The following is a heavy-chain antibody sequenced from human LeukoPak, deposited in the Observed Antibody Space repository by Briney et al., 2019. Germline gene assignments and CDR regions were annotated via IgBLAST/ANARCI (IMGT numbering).Heavy chain of an antibody. CDR1: DGSISNVNSY. D-gene: IGHD3-3*01. J-gene: IGHJ5*02. Sequence: PSETLSLTCTVSDGSISNVNSYWGWIRQPPGKGLEWIGSLYFSGTTYYNPSLKNRVTISVDTFKNQFSLKLSSVTAADTAVYYCARSLGDFWSGYFPPGWFDPWGQGTLVTVSS. CDR2: LYFSGTT. V-gene: IGHV4-39*01. CDR3: ARSLGDFWSGYFPPGWFDP.